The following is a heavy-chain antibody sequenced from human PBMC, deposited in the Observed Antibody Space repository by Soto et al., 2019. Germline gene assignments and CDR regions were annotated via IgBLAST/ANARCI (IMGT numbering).Heavy chain of an antibody. D-gene: IGHD1-7*01. J-gene: IGHJ6*02. CDR1: GGTFSSYA. Sequence: QVQLVQSGAEVKKPGSSVKVSCKASGGTFSSYAISWVRQAPGQGLEWMGGIIPIFGTANYAQKFQGRVTIPADESTSTAYMERSSLRSEDTAVYYCASVLELHYYYGMDVWGQGTTVTVSS. CDR2: IIPIFGTA. CDR3: ASVLELHYYYGMDV. V-gene: IGHV1-69*12.